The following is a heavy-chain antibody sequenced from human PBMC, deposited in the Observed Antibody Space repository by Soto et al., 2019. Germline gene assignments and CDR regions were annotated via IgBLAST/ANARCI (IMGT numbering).Heavy chain of an antibody. D-gene: IGHD2-8*02. CDR3: ARASSFSGHHGY. CDR1: SGSFSSGGYY. V-gene: IGHV4-31*03. CDR2: IYYSGST. J-gene: IGHJ4*02. Sequence: QLQLQESGPGLVKPSQTLSLACTVSSGSFSSGGYYWSWIRQPPGKGLAWIGYIYYSGSTYYNPSIKSRFTLSLDTSKTQFALKLSSVTAAATSVYYGARASSFSGHHGYWGQGALVTVSS.